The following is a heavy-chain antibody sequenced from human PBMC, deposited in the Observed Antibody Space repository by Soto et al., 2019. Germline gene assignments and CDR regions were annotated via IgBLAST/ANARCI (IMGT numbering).Heavy chain of an antibody. V-gene: IGHV4-34*01. J-gene: IGHJ4*02. CDR3: ARGRYKYDSSGPYFDY. Sequence: PSETLFLTCAVYGGFFSGYYWSWIRQPPGKGLEWIGEINHSGSSNYNPSLKSRVTISVDTPKNQFSLKLSSVTAADTAVYYCARGRYKYDSSGPYFDYWGQGTLFPVSS. D-gene: IGHD3-22*01. CDR2: INHSGSS. CDR1: GGFFSGYY.